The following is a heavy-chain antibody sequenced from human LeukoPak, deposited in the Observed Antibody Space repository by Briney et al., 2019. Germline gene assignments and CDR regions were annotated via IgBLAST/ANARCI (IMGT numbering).Heavy chain of an antibody. CDR1: GGSIRSTSHY. D-gene: IGHD2-15*01. J-gene: IGHJ3*02. V-gene: IGHV4-39*07. CDR3: ARGDMGAFDI. Sequence: KSSETLSLTCTVSGGSIRSTSHYWGWIRQPPGKGLEWIGSIYFSGTTYYNPSLKSRVTISVDTSKNQFSLKLSSVTAADTAVYYCARGDMGAFDIWGQGTMVTVSS. CDR2: IYFSGTT.